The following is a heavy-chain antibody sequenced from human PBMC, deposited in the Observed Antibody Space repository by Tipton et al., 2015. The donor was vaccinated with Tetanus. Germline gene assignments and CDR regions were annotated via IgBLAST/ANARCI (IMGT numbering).Heavy chain of an antibody. CDR1: GFTFKSYT. CDR3: AKEALGVLNL. J-gene: IGHJ6*04. CDR2: ISGSRLTP. V-gene: IGHV3-23*01. D-gene: IGHD1-14*01. Sequence: SLRLSFTASGFTFKSYTLNWVRQAPGNGLEWVAAISGSRLTPYYADSVKGRFTISRDNSKNTLSLQLNSLRADDTAIYYCAKEALGVLNLWGNGTTVIVSS.